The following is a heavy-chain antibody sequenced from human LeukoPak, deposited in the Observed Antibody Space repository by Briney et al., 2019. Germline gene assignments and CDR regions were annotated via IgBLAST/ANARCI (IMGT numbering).Heavy chain of an antibody. Sequence: GASVKVSCKASGYTFTSYDINWVRQATGQGLEWMGWMNPNSGNTGYAQKFQGRVTMTRNTSISTAYMELSSLRSEDTAVYYCARAQHAPYDYVDYWGQGTLVTVSS. CDR3: ARAQHAPYDYVDY. J-gene: IGHJ4*02. V-gene: IGHV1-8*01. CDR2: MNPNSGNT. D-gene: IGHD3-3*01. CDR1: GYTFTSYD.